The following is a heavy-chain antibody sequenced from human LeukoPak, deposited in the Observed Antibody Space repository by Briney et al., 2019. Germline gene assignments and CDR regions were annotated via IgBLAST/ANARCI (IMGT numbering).Heavy chain of an antibody. V-gene: IGHV3-74*01. CDR2: IKGDGIST. CDR1: GFDFSSNW. D-gene: IGHD3-3*01. J-gene: IGHJ4*02. CDR3: AKGHYWSIGY. Sequence: GGSLRLSCAVSGFDFSSNWMHWVRHAPGQGLVWVSRIKGDGISTNYADSVKGRFTISRDIAKNTLYLQMNSLRAEDTGVYYCAKGHYWSIGYWGRGTLVTVSS.